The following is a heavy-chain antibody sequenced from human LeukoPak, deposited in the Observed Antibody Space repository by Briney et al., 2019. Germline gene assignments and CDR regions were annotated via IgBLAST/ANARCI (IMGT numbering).Heavy chain of an antibody. D-gene: IGHD2-2*01. J-gene: IGHJ4*02. CDR3: ARHVYGRHQLQAYHFDY. CDR1: GYSISSGHY. CDR2: MYNSGST. V-gene: IGHV4-38-2*01. Sequence: SETLSLTCDVSGYSISSGHYWGWIRQSPGKGLEWIASMYNSGSTYFKSPLKSRVTISLDTPKNQFSLTLNSVTAADTAVYYCARHVYGRHQLQAYHFDYWGQGILVTVSS.